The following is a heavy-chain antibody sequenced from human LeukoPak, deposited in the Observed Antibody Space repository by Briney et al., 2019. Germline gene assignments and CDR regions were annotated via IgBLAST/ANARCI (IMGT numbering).Heavy chain of an antibody. Sequence: ASVNVSCTASGYTLTNYVMHWVRRAPGQRPEWMGWINVGNGDTKYSQKFQGRVTIARDTSASTAYMELSSLRSEDTAVYYCTRDRGGTGDFDYWGQGTLVTVSS. D-gene: IGHD1-1*01. CDR2: INVGNGDT. CDR1: GYTLTNYV. V-gene: IGHV1-3*01. J-gene: IGHJ4*02. CDR3: TRDRGGTGDFDY.